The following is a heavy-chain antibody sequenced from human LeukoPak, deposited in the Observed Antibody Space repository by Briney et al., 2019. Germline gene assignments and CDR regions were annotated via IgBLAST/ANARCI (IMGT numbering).Heavy chain of an antibody. D-gene: IGHD3-16*02. J-gene: IGHJ6*02. CDR1: GYTFTSYA. CDR2: INTNTGNP. CDR3: ARGDFDMITFGGVIVHNYYGMDV. Sequence: ASVKVSCKASGYTFTSYAMNWVRQAPGQGLEWMGWINTNTGNPTYAQGFTGRFVFSLDTSVSTAYLQISSLKAEDTAVYYCARGDFDMITFGGVIVHNYYGMDVWGQGTTVTVSS. V-gene: IGHV7-4-1*02.